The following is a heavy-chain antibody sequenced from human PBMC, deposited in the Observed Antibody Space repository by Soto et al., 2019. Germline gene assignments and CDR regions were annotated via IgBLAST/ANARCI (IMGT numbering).Heavy chain of an antibody. V-gene: IGHV1-2*04. CDR2: INPNSGGT. Sequence: QVQLVQSGAEVKKPGASVEVSCKASGYTFTGYYMHWVRQAPGQGLEWMGWINPNSGGTNYAQKFQGWVTMTRDTSISTAYMELSRLRSDDTAVYYCARADVVFSAIAVAVSDGAFDIWGQGTMVTVSS. J-gene: IGHJ3*02. CDR3: ARADVVFSAIAVAVSDGAFDI. CDR1: GYTFTGYY. D-gene: IGHD6-19*01.